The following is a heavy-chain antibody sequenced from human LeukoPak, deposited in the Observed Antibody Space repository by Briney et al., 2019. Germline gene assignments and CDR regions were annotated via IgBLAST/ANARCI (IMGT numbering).Heavy chain of an antibody. CDR3: ARDMCSGGSCYVYYYYGMDV. D-gene: IGHD2-15*01. V-gene: IGHV3-11*04. Sequence: GGSLRLSCAASGFTFSDYYMSWIRQAPGKGLEWVSYISSSGSTIYYADSVKGRFTISRDNSKNALYLRMNSLRAEDTAVYYCARDMCSGGSCYVYYYYGMDVWGKGTTVTVSS. CDR1: GFTFSDYY. CDR2: ISSSGSTI. J-gene: IGHJ6*04.